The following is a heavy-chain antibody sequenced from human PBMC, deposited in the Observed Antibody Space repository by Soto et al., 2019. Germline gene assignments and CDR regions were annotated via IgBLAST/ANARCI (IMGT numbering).Heavy chain of an antibody. CDR3: ARDPARGSPS. J-gene: IGHJ5*02. CDR1: GGTLSSHA. Sequence: QVQLVQSGAEVKKPGSSVKVSCKASGGTLSSHAITWVRQAPGQGLEWMGGIIPLFGTANYAQKFQGRVTITADESTSTAYMELSSLKSEDTAMYYCARDPARGSPSWGQGTLVTVSS. CDR2: IIPLFGTA. V-gene: IGHV1-69*01. D-gene: IGHD3-10*01.